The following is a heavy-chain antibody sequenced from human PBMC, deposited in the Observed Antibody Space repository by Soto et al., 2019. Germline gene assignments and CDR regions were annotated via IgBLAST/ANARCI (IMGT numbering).Heavy chain of an antibody. D-gene: IGHD2-15*01. J-gene: IGHJ4*02. CDR1: GGSISSYY. V-gene: IGHV4-4*07. CDR2: IYTGGST. CDR3: ARASVGPPGGGSWTMPFDI. Sequence: PSETLSLTCTVSGGSISSYYWSWIRQPAGQGLEWIGRIYTGGSTNYSPSLKSRVTMSVDTSKNQFSLRLTSVTAADTAVYYCARASVGPPGGGSWTMPFDIWGRGTLVTVSS.